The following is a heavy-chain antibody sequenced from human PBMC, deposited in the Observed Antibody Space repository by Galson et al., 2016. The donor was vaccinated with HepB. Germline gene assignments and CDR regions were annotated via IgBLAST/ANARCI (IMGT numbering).Heavy chain of an antibody. J-gene: IGHJ4*02. CDR2: IKRKTDGGTA. D-gene: IGHD3-22*01. CDR3: TTEWYYQESSGFVRLDY. V-gene: IGHV3-15*01. Sequence: SLRLSCAASGFTFNHAWMSWVRQAPGKGLEWVGRIKRKTDGGTAEYAEPVKGRFTISRDESKNILYLQMNSLKTEDTAVDYCTTEWYYQESSGFVRLDYWGQGTLVTVSS. CDR1: GFTFNHAW.